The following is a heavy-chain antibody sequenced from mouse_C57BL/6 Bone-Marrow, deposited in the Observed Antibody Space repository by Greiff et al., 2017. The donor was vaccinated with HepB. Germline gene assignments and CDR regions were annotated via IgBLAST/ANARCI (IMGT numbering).Heavy chain of an antibody. J-gene: IGHJ2*01. D-gene: IGHD1-1*01. CDR2: IHPNSGST. Sequence: VQLQQPGAELVKPGASVKLSCKASGYTFTSYWMHWVKQRPGQGLEWIGMIHPNSGSTNYNEKFKSKATLTVDKSSSTAYMQLSSLTSEDSAVYYCARITTVVLYYFDYWGQGTTLTVSS. CDR1: GYTFTSYW. CDR3: ARITTVVLYYFDY. V-gene: IGHV1-64*01.